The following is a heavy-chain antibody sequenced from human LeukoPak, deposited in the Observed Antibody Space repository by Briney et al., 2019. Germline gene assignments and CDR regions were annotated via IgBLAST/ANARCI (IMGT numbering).Heavy chain of an antibody. V-gene: IGHV4-59*01. Sequence: SETLSLTCTPSGGSISTYYWSWIRQPPGKGLEWIGYIYHSGSTNYNPSLKSRVTISVDTSKNQFSLKLSSVTAADTTVYYCARGGGYASPIGYWGQGALVTVSS. CDR2: IYHSGST. J-gene: IGHJ4*02. CDR1: GGSISTYY. D-gene: IGHD5-12*01. CDR3: ARGGGYASPIGY.